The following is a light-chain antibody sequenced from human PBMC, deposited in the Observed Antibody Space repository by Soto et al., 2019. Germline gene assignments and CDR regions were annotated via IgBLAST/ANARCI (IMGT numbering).Light chain of an antibody. CDR3: HQYYKWPLT. V-gene: IGKV3-15*01. CDR1: RSAISN. Sequence: IVMTQSPATLSVSPGERVTLSCRASRSAISNLAWYQQKPGQTPRLLIYDASTRATDIPARFSGSGSGTDFTLTISSLLSEDFAVYYCHQYYKWPLTFGGGTKVDI. J-gene: IGKJ4*01. CDR2: DAS.